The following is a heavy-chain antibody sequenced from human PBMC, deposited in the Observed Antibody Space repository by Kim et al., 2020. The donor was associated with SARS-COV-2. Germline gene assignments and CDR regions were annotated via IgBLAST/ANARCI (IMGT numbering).Heavy chain of an antibody. CDR3: ATDGIAVATDAFDI. D-gene: IGHD6-19*01. CDR2: IYYSGST. CDR1: GGSISSGGYY. V-gene: IGHV4-31*03. Sequence: SETLSLTCTVSGGSISSGGYYWSWIRQHPGKGLEWIGYIYYSGSTYYNPSLKSRVTISVDTSKNQFSLKLSSVTAADTAVYYCATDGIAVATDAFDIWCQGTMVTVSS. J-gene: IGHJ3*02.